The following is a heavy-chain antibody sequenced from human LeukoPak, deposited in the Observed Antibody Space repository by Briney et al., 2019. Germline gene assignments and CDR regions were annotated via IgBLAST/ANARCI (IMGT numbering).Heavy chain of an antibody. CDR3: AGHHPRNTVDF. D-gene: IGHD2-8*02. J-gene: IGHJ4*02. V-gene: IGHV4-59*08. CDR2: ISDIGSI. Sequence: SETLSLTCTVSGGSISSYYWSWIRQPPGKGLEWIAYISDIGSINYNPSLKSRVTISLDTSKNQFPLKLSSVTAADTAVYYCAGHHPRNTVDFWGQGTLVTVSS. CDR1: GGSISSYY.